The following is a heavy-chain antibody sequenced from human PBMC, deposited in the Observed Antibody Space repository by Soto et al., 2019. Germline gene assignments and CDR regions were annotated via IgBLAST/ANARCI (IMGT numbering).Heavy chain of an antibody. CDR3: ARDRGRGGNDY. Sequence: GGSLRLSCAASGFTFSSHWMSWVRQAPGKGLEWVANIKQDGSEKYYVDSVKGRFTISRDNAKNSLYLQMNSLRAEDTAVYYCARDRGRGGNDYWGQGTLVTVSS. CDR2: IKQDGSEK. CDR1: GFTFSSHW. V-gene: IGHV3-7*01. D-gene: IGHD2-15*01. J-gene: IGHJ4*02.